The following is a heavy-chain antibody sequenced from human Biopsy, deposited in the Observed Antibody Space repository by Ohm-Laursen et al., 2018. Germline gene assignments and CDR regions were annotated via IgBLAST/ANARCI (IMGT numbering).Heavy chain of an antibody. J-gene: IGHJ4*02. V-gene: IGHV3-11*01. CDR3: ATDGAGSYNEN. CDR1: GFTFGDYY. Sequence: SLRLSCTASGFTFGDYYMSWIRHAPGKGLEWLSYISGSGVTKMYADSVKGRFTVSRDNAKNSLYLEMNNLTVEDTAVYYCATDGAGSYNENWGQGTLVSVSS. CDR2: ISGSGVTK. D-gene: IGHD3-10*01.